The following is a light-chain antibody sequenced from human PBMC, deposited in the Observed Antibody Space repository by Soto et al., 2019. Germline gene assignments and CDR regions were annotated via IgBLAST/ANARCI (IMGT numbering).Light chain of an antibody. V-gene: IGKV1-5*03. J-gene: IGKJ2*01. CDR3: QQYNGYPYT. CDR2: KAS. Sequence: DIPMTQSPSTLSASVGDRVTITCRASQSISSWLAWYQQKPGKAPNLLIYKASNLESGVPSRFSGSGSGTEFTLTISSLQPDDFATYYCQQYNGYPYTFGQGTKLEIK. CDR1: QSISSW.